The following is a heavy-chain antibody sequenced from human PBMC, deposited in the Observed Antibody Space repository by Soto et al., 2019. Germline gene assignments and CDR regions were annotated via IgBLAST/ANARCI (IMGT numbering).Heavy chain of an antibody. CDR3: AREHYHITGNRIDS. CDR2: VYHTGST. V-gene: IGHV4-30-4*01. Sequence: TLSLTCTVSGGSNSGDYYWNWIRQAPGKCLEWIGYVYHTGSTYHNPSLKSRGSISADTSNNQCSLKLSYVTAADTALYCCAREHYHITGNRIDSCGQGLPGTVS. CDR1: GGSNSGDYY. D-gene: IGHD3-22*01. J-gene: IGHJ5*01.